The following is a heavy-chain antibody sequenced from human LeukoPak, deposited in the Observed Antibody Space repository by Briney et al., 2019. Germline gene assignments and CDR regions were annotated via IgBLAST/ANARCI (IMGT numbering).Heavy chain of an antibody. CDR3: AREGYHYGGPRWRTSEPYYFDY. J-gene: IGHJ4*02. V-gene: IGHV3-7*01. CDR2: IKQDGSEK. CDR1: GFTFSSYW. Sequence: GGSLRLSCAASGFTFSSYWMSWVRQAPGKGLEWVANIKQDGSEKYYVDSVKGRFTISRDNAKNSLYLQMNSLRAEDTAVYYCAREGYHYGGPRWRTSEPYYFDYWGQGTLVTVSS. D-gene: IGHD4-23*01.